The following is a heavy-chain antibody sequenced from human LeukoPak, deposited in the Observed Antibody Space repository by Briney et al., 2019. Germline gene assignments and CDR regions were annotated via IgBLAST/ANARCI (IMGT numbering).Heavy chain of an antibody. CDR1: GGSISSYY. Sequence: SETLSLTCTVSGGSISSYYWSWIRQPPGKGLEWIGYIYYSGSTNYNPSLKSRVTISVDTSKNQFSLKLSSVTAADTAVYSCARETSINGMDVWGQGTTVTVSS. D-gene: IGHD1-1*01. CDR3: ARETSINGMDV. V-gene: IGHV4-59*01. CDR2: IYYSGST. J-gene: IGHJ6*02.